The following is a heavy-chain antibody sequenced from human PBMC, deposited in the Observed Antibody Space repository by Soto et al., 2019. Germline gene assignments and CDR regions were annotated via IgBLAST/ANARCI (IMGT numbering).Heavy chain of an antibody. Sequence: QITLRESGPTLVKPTQTLTLTCTFSGFSLGTSGEGVGWIRQPPRKALEWLATLYWDGDKRYSPSLRSRLTISKDTSESQVVLTMTNMDAAYTATYFCAHRKRTITVATYFDYWGLGSLVTVSS. V-gene: IGHV2-5*02. CDR2: LYWDGDK. J-gene: IGHJ4*02. CDR1: GFSLGTSGEG. CDR3: AHRKRTITVATYFDY. D-gene: IGHD1-7*01.